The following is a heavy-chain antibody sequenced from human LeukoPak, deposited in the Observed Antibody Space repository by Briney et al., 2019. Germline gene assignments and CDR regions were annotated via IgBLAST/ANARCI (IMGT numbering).Heavy chain of an antibody. D-gene: IGHD6-19*01. V-gene: IGHV1-18*01. Sequence: ASVKVSCKASGYTFTSYGISWVRQAPGQGLEWMGWISAYNGNTNYAQKLQGRVTLTTDTSTSTAYMELRSLRSDDTAVYYCARRYSSGWHFDYWGQGTLVTVSS. CDR2: ISAYNGNT. CDR1: GYTFTSYG. J-gene: IGHJ4*02. CDR3: ARRYSSGWHFDY.